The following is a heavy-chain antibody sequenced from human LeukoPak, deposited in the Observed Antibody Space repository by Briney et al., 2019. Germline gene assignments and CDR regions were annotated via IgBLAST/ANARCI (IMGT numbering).Heavy chain of an antibody. J-gene: IGHJ3*02. Sequence: PSETLSLTCTVSGYSISGGYYWGWIRQPPGKGLEWIGSIYHSGSTYYNPSLKSRVTISVDTSKNQFSLRLSSVTAADTAVYYCAGYTDAFDIWGQGTMVTVSS. CDR2: IYHSGST. V-gene: IGHV4-38-2*02. D-gene: IGHD3-16*02. CDR1: GYSISGGYY. CDR3: AGYTDAFDI.